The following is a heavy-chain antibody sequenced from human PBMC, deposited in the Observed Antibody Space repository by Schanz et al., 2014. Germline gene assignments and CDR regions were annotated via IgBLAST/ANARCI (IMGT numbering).Heavy chain of an antibody. CDR3: ARKSLVSAHYDS. V-gene: IGHV3-64*01. CDR2: LSANGDST. Sequence: EVKMVESGGGLVKPGGSLRLSCAASGFTFSSHWMHWVRQPPGRGLEWVSGLSANGDSTFYSSSVKGRFTISRDISKNTLYLQMGSLRAEDVAVYYCARKSLVSAHYDSWGQGTLVTVSS. CDR1: GFTFSSHW. D-gene: IGHD2-21*01. J-gene: IGHJ4*02.